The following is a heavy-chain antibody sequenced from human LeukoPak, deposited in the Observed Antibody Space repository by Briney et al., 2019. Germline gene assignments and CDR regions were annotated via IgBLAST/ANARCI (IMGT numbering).Heavy chain of an antibody. CDR1: GFTFSSYS. Sequence: GGSLRLSCAASGFTFSSYSMNWVRQAPGKGLEWVSSISSSSSYIYYADSVKGRFTISRDNAKNSLYLQMNSLRAEDTAVYYCARGEVAFGGVKGYWGLGTLVTVSS. CDR2: ISSSSSYI. J-gene: IGHJ4*02. CDR3: ARGEVAFGGVKGY. D-gene: IGHD3-16*01. V-gene: IGHV3-21*01.